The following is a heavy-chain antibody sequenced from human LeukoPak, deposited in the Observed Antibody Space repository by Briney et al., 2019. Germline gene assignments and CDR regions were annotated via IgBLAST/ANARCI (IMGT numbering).Heavy chain of an antibody. D-gene: IGHD5-12*01. CDR3: ATHPGYDPGY. CDR2: ISGSGGST. CDR1: GCTFSSYA. Sequence: GCSLRLSCAASGCTFSSYAMSWVRQAPGKGLEWVSTISGSGGSTYYADSVKGRFTISRDNSKNTLYVQMNSVRAEDTALYYCATHPGYDPGYWGQGTLVTVSS. J-gene: IGHJ4*02. V-gene: IGHV3-23*01.